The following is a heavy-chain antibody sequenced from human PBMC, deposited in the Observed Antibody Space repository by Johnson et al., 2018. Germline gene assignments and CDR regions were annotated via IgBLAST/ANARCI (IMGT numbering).Heavy chain of an antibody. CDR2: ISYDGSNK. D-gene: IGHD3-3*01. CDR1: GFTFSSYG. V-gene: IGHV3-30*18. Sequence: QVQLVESGGGVVQPGRSLRLSCAASGFTFSSYGMHWVRQAPGKGLEWVAVISYDGSNKYYADSVKGRFTISRDNSKNTLYLQMNSLRAEDTAVYYCAKDYEARFLEWLGHYGMDVWGQGTTVTVSS. J-gene: IGHJ6*02. CDR3: AKDYEARFLEWLGHYGMDV.